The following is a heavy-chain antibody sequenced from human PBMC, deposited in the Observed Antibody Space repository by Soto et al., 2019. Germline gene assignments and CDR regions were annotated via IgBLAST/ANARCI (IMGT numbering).Heavy chain of an antibody. Sequence: EVQLVESGGGSVQPGGSLRLSCVASGITFTNYWMHWVRQVPGKGLVWVARVDSDGRGTSYADFVKGRFTISRDNAKNALYLLMSSLRVEDTAMYYCGTVFEHWGQGIPVTVSS. V-gene: IGHV3-74*01. CDR1: GITFTNYW. CDR2: VDSDGRGT. CDR3: GTVFEH. J-gene: IGHJ4*02.